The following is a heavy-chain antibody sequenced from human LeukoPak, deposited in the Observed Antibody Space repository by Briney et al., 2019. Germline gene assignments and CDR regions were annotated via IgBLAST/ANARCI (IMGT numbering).Heavy chain of an antibody. CDR1: GFSISSGYF. CDR3: ARLAVVECPASRSNYFDY. J-gene: IGHJ4*02. D-gene: IGHD2-15*01. CDR2: IYHSGTT. Sequence: KTSETLSLTCAVSGFSISSGYFWAWVRRPPGKGPEWIGSIYHSGTTYYSPSLKSRVTISVDTSKNQFSLKLNSVTAADTAMYYCARLAVVECPASRSNYFDYWGQGTLVSVSS. V-gene: IGHV4-38-2*01.